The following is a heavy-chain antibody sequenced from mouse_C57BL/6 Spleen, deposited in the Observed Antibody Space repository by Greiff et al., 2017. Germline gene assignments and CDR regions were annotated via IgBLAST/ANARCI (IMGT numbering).Heavy chain of an antibody. CDR1: GYTFTSYG. D-gene: IGHD1-1*01. Sequence: EVKLMESGAELVRPGSSVKMSCKTSGYTFTSYGINWVKQRPGQGLEWIGYIYIGNGYTEYNEKFKGKATLTSDTSSSTAYMQLSSLTSEDSAIYFCAFGPFYYPSAMDYWGQGTSVTVSS. CDR3: AFGPFYYPSAMDY. J-gene: IGHJ4*01. V-gene: IGHV1-58*01. CDR2: IYIGNGYT.